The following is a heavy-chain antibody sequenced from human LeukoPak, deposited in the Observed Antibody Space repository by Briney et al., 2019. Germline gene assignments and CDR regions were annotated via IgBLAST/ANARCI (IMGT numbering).Heavy chain of an antibody. CDR3: ARDGGSGSYYNTWGSWFDP. CDR1: GFTFSGFA. V-gene: IGHV3-23*01. CDR2: ISGSGGST. J-gene: IGHJ5*02. D-gene: IGHD3-10*01. Sequence: GGSQRLSCAASGFTFSGFAMSWVRQAPGKGLEWVSAISGSGGSTYYADSVKGRFTISRDNSKNTLYLQMNSLRAEDTAVYYCARDGGSGSYYNTWGSWFDPWGQGTLVTVSS.